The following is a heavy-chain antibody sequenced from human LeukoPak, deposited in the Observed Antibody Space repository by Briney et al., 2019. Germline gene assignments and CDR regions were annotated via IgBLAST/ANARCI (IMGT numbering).Heavy chain of an antibody. V-gene: IGHV3-21*01. CDR3: AKSTRAVMAMMDV. CDR1: GVTFSSYS. J-gene: IGHJ6*04. Sequence: GGSLRLSCAASGVTFSSYSMNWVRQAPGKGLEWVSSISSSSTYIYYADSVKGRFTISRDNAKNSLYLQMHSLRAEDTAVYFCAKSTRAVMAMMDVWGKGTTVTVSS. D-gene: IGHD3-16*01. CDR2: ISSSSTYI.